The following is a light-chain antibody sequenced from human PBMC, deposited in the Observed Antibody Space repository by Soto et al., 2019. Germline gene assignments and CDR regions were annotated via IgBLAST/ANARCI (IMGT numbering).Light chain of an antibody. J-gene: IGKJ1*01. CDR1: QTISSF. V-gene: IGKV1-39*01. CDR2: AAS. CDR3: QQSYNTPRT. Sequence: DIQMTQSTSSLSASVGGGVAITCRASQTISSFLNWYQQKPGKAPKLLIYAASSLQTGVPSRFSGSGSGTDCTLTISSLQPEDVATYYCQQSYNTPRTFGQGTKVDIK.